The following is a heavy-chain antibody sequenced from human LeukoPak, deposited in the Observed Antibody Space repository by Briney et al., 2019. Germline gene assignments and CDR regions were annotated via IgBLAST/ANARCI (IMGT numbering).Heavy chain of an antibody. D-gene: IGHD3-3*01. CDR1: GYRFTSYW. CDR2: IYPGDSDT. V-gene: IGHV5-51*01. Sequence: GESLKISCKGSGYRFTSYWIGWVRRMPGKGLEWMGIIYPGDSDTRYSPSFQGQVTISADKSISTAYLQWSSLKASDTAMYYCARRRFLEWLLYDEGNWFDPWGQGTLVTVSS. J-gene: IGHJ5*02. CDR3: ARRRFLEWLLYDEGNWFDP.